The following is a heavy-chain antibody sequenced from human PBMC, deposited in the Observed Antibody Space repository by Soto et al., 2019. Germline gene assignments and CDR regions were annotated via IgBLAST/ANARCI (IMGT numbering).Heavy chain of an antibody. J-gene: IGHJ4*02. D-gene: IGHD4-17*01. Sequence: QVQLQESGPGLVKPSQTLSLTCTVSGGSISSGGYYWSWIRQHPGKGREWIGYIYYSGSTYYNPSLKSRVTISVDTSKNQFSLKLSSVTAADTAVYYCARASDYGDYVSFYFDYWGQGTLVTVSS. V-gene: IGHV4-31*03. CDR1: GGSISSGGYY. CDR2: IYYSGST. CDR3: ARASDYGDYVSFYFDY.